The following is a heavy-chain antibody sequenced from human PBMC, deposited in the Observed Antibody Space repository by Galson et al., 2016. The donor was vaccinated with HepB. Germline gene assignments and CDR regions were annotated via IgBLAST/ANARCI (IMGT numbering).Heavy chain of an antibody. V-gene: IGHV3-49*03. CDR1: EFAFGDFA. D-gene: IGHD2-8*01. CDR2: IRSKAYGGTT. CDR3: TREGGSVYGMNGWFAP. Sequence: SLRLSCAGSEFAFGDFAMSWFRQAPGKGLEWISFIRSKAYGGTTEYAASMKDRFTISRDDSRSIAKLQMNRLKTEDTAVYYCTREGGSVYGMNGWFAPWGQGNLVTVSS. J-gene: IGHJ5*02.